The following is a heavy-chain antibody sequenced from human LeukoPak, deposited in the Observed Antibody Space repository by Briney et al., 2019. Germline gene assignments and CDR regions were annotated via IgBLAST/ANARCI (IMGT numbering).Heavy chain of an antibody. CDR3: ARGPIQQWLYNGMDV. CDR1: EFTFGDHA. J-gene: IGHJ6*02. Sequence: GGSLRLSCTASEFTFGDHAMSWVRQAPGKGLEWVGFIRSRAYGGTTEYAPAVKGRFLISRDDSKSIAYLYMNSLKTEDTAVYYCARGPIQQWLYNGMDVWGQGTTVSVSS. CDR2: IRSRAYGGTT. V-gene: IGHV3-49*04. D-gene: IGHD5-18*01.